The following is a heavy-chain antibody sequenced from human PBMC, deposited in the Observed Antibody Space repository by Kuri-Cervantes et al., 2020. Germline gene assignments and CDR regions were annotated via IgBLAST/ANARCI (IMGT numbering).Heavy chain of an antibody. CDR3: ARGGRDYVWGSYRQYWYFDL. CDR1: GYSISSGYY. Sequence: SQTLSLTCAVSGYSISSGYYWGLIRQPPGKGLEWIGSIYHSGSTYYNPSLRRRVTISVDTSKNEFSLKLSSVTAADTAVYYCARGGRDYVWGSYRQYWYFDLWGRGTLVTVSS. D-gene: IGHD3-16*02. V-gene: IGHV4-38-2*01. CDR2: IYHSGST. J-gene: IGHJ2*01.